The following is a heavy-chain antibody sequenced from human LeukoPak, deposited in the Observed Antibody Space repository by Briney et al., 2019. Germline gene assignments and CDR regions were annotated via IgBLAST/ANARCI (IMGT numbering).Heavy chain of an antibody. Sequence: SETLSLTCTVSGYSISSGYYWGWIRQPPGKGLEWIGSIYHSGSTYYNPSLKSRVTISVDTSKNQFSLKLSSVAAADTAVYYCARSPRGYYDSSGYFFPWGQGTLVTVSS. CDR3: ARSPRGYYDSSGYFFP. CDR2: IYHSGST. CDR1: GYSISSGYY. V-gene: IGHV4-38-2*02. D-gene: IGHD3-22*01. J-gene: IGHJ5*02.